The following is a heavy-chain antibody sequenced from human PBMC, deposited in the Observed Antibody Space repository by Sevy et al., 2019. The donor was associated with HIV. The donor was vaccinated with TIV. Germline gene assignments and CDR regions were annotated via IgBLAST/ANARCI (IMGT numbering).Heavy chain of an antibody. CDR1: GFTFSSYA. J-gene: IGHJ5*02. CDR3: AKDQGSGWYSHWFDP. V-gene: IGHV3-23*01. Sequence: GGSLRLSCAASGFTFSSYAMSWVRQAPGKGLEWVSAISGSGGSTYYADSVKGRFTISRDNSKNTLYLQMNSLRAEDTAVYYCAKDQGSGWYSHWFDPWGQGTLVTDSS. D-gene: IGHD6-19*01. CDR2: ISGSGGST.